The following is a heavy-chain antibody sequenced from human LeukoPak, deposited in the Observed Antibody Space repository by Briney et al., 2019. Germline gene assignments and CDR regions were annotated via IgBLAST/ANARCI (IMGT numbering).Heavy chain of an antibody. V-gene: IGHV1-2*04. Sequence: ASVKVSCKASGYTFTGYYMHWVRQAPGQGLEWMGWINPNGGGTNYAQKFQGWVTMTRDTSISTAYMELSRLRSDDTAVYYCARAPYDSDWFDPWGQGTLVTVSS. CDR1: GYTFTGYY. CDR2: INPNGGGT. D-gene: IGHD3-3*01. CDR3: ARAPYDSDWFDP. J-gene: IGHJ5*02.